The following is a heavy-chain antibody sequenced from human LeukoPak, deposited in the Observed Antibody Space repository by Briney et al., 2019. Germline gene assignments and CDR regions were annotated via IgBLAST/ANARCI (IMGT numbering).Heavy chain of an antibody. CDR1: GGSISSYY. J-gene: IGHJ4*02. CDR3: ASIAAALYFDY. Sequence: PSETLSLTCTVSGGSISSYYWSWIRQPPGKGLEWIGYIYYSGSTNYNPSLKSRVTISVDTSKNRFSLKLSSVTAADTAVYYCASIAAALYFDYWGQGTLVTVSS. V-gene: IGHV4-59*01. CDR2: IYYSGST. D-gene: IGHD6-13*01.